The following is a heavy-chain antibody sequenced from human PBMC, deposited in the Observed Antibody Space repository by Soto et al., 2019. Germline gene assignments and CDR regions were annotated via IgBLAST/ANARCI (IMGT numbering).Heavy chain of an antibody. CDR1: GGSISSGGYY. J-gene: IGHJ4*02. V-gene: IGHV4-31*03. D-gene: IGHD3-3*01. Sequence: SETLSLTCTVSGGSISSGGYYWSWIRQHPAKGLEXLGYXXXSXIXXXNXXXXSRVILSMDTSKNQFSLKLSSVTAADTAVYYCARKQSGFFYGIDYWGQGTLVTVSS. CDR3: ARKQSGFFYGIDY. CDR2: XXXSXIX.